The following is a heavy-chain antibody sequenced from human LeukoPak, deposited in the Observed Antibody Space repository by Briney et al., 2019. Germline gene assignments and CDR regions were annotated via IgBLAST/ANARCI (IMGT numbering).Heavy chain of an antibody. V-gene: IGHV4-39*02. D-gene: IGHD5-12*01. Sequence: PSETLSLTCTVSGGSISSGPYYWGWIRQPPGKGLEWIGNIYYGENTYYNPSLKSRVTISIDTSKNQFYLKLSSLTAADTAVYYCARDFSQLVAGLDYWGQGTLVTVSS. CDR1: GGSISSGPYY. CDR2: IYYGENT. J-gene: IGHJ4*02. CDR3: ARDFSQLVAGLDY.